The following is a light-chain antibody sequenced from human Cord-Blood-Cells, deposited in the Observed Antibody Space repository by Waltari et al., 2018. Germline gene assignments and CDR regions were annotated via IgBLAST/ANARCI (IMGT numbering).Light chain of an antibody. J-gene: IGLJ1*01. CDR2: DVS. V-gene: IGLV2-14*01. Sequence: QSALTQPASVSGSPGQSITISCTGTSSYVGGYNYVPWYQQHPGKAPKLMIYDVSKRPSGVSNRFSGSKSGNTASLTISGLQAEDEADYYCSSYTSSSTLYVFGTGTKVTVL. CDR1: SSYVGGYNY. CDR3: SSYTSSSTLYV.